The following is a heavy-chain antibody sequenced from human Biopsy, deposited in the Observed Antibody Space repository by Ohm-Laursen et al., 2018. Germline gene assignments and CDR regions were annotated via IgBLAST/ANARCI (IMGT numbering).Heavy chain of an antibody. CDR3: AKDRFPYTSGYSSVFEY. J-gene: IGHJ4*02. CDR2: INTDGSST. D-gene: IGHD3-22*01. V-gene: IGHV3-74*01. CDR1: EFIFSRFW. Sequence: SLRLSCTASEFIFSRFWMYWVRQAPGKGLVWVSRINTDGSSTNYADAVKGRFTISRDNAKNTVFPQMNSLRAEDTAAYYCAKDRFPYTSGYSSVFEYWGQGTLVTVSS.